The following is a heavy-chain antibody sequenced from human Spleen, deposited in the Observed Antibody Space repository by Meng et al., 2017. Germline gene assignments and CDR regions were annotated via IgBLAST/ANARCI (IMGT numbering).Heavy chain of an antibody. CDR3: ARERNEDYGDYGNLVDY. Sequence: VVFGGGVCRLWVPVSFSCEALGFTFSSCVRHWVPRAQGKGLEWVTVIPYEGRHKFYADPVKGRFTTPRDNSKTTLYLKMNSLRAEDTAVYNWARERNEDYGDYGNLVDYWGQGTLVTVSS. J-gene: IGHJ4*02. D-gene: IGHD4-17*01. V-gene: IGHV3-30*01. CDR1: GFTFSSCV. CDR2: IPYEGRHK.